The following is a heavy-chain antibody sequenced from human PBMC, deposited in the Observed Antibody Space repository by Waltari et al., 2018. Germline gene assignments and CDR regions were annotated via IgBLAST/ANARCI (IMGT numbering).Heavy chain of an antibody. CDR3: ATDLILAVAGN. CDR1: GGSISSGSYY. V-gene: IGHV4-61*02. CDR2: IYTSGST. J-gene: IGHJ4*02. Sequence: QVQLQESGPGLVKPSQTLSLTCTVSGGSISSGSYYWSWIRHPAGKGLEWIGRIYTSGSTNYNPSLKSRVTISVDTSKNQFSLKLSSLRSEDTAVYYCATDLILAVAGNWGQGTLVTVSS. D-gene: IGHD6-19*01.